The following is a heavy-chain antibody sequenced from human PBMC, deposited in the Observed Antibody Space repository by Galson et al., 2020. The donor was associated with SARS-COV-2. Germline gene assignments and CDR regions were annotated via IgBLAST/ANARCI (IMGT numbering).Heavy chain of an antibody. V-gene: IGHV4-59*01. CDR3: ARAPLVRVLWFRELSEGGWFDP. CDR1: GGSISSYY. CDR2: IYYSGST. Sequence: ASETLSLTCTVSGGSISSYYRSWIRQPPGKGLEWIGYIYYSGSTNYNPSLKSRVTISVDTSKNQFSLKLSSVTAADTAVYYCARAPLVRVLWFRELSEGGWFDPWGQGTLVTVSS. D-gene: IGHD3-10*01. J-gene: IGHJ5*02.